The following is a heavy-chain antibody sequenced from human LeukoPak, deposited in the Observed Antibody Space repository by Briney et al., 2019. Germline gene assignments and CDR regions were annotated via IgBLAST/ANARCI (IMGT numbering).Heavy chain of an antibody. J-gene: IGHJ4*02. D-gene: IGHD5-12*01. V-gene: IGHV4-59*01. CDR3: ARVNGYSGYSDY. CDR2: IYYSGST. Sequence: SSETLSLTCTVSGGSISSYYWSWIRQPPGKGLEWIGYIYYSGSTNYNPSLKSRVTISVDTSKNQFSLKLSSVTAADTAVYYCARVNGYSGYSDYWGQGTLVTVSS. CDR1: GGSISSYY.